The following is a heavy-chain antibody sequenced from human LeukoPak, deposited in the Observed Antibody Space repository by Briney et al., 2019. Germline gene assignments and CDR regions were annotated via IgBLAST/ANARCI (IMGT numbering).Heavy chain of an antibody. Sequence: SETLSLTCTVSGSFISTGYYWGWIRQPPGKGLEWIGYIYYSGSTNYNPSLKSRVTISVDTSKNQFSLKLSSVTAADTAVYYCARDVLEYSSSPALSHYYYYYMDVWGKGTTVTVSS. CDR1: GSFISTGYY. D-gene: IGHD6-6*01. CDR2: IYYSGST. J-gene: IGHJ6*03. V-gene: IGHV4-61*01. CDR3: ARDVLEYSSSPALSHYYYYYMDV.